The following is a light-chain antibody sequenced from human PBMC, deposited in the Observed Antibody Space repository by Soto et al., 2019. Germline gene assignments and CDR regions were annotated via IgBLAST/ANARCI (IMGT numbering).Light chain of an antibody. J-gene: IGKJ4*01. CDR3: QQYNNWPLT. CDR1: QSVSST. Sequence: EIVMTQSPATLSVSPGERATLSCRASQSVSSTLVWYQQKPGQAPRLLIYGASTRATGIPARFSGSGSGTDFTLTISSLQSEDFAVYYCQQYNNWPLTFGGGTKVEIK. V-gene: IGKV3-15*01. CDR2: GAS.